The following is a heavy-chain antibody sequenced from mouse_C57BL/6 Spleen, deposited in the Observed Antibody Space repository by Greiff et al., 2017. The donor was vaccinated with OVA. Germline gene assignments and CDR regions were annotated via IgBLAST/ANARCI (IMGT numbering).Heavy chain of an antibody. CDR3: ARDYYDRAWFAY. D-gene: IGHD2-4*01. V-gene: IGHV1-64*01. CDR1: GYTFTSYW. CDR2: IHPNSGST. Sequence: VQLKQPGAELVKPGASVKLSCKASGYTFTSYWMHWVKQRPGQGLEWIGMIHPNSGSTNYNEKFKSKATLTVDKSSSTAYLPLSSLTSEDSAVYYCARDYYDRAWFAYWGQGTLVTVSA. J-gene: IGHJ3*01.